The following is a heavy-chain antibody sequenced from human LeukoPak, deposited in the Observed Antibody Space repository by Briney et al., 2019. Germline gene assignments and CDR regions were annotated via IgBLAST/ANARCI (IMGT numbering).Heavy chain of an antibody. Sequence: GGSLRLSCVASGFTFDDYGMSWVRQAPREGLEWVSGINWNGGGTGYADSVKGRFTISRDNAKNSLYLQMNSLRAEDTALYYCARALGHSGSRWGQGTLVTVSS. V-gene: IGHV3-20*04. CDR1: GFTFDDYG. J-gene: IGHJ1*01. CDR3: ARALGHSGSR. CDR2: INWNGGGT. D-gene: IGHD1-26*01.